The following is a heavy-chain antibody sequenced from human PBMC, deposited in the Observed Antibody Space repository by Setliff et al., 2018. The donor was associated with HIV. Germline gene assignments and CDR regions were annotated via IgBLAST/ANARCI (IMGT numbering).Heavy chain of an antibody. D-gene: IGHD5-12*01. V-gene: IGHV4-31*03. CDR3: AREPATYNGCNWDYYGTDL. CDR2: IFYSGST. Sequence: PSETLSLTCSVSGGSISSGSYYWSWIRQHPGKGLEWIGYIFYSGSTTYNPSLKSRLTISIDTSKNRFSLKLKSVTAADTAVYYCAREPATYNGCNWDYYGTDLWGQGTTVTVSS. J-gene: IGHJ6*02. CDR1: GGSISSGSYY.